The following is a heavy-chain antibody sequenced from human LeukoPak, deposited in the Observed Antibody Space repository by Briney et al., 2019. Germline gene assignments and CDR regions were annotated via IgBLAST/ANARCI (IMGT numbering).Heavy chain of an antibody. D-gene: IGHD6-13*01. CDR1: GYTFTSYG. J-gene: IGHJ4*02. V-gene: IGHV1-18*01. CDR3: VRERPYSSPNDY. CDR2: ISAYNGNT. Sequence: ASVKVSCKASGYTFTSYGISWVRQAPGQGLEWMGWISAYNGNTNYAQKLRGRVTMTTDTSTSTAYMELRSLRSDDTAVYYCVRERPYSSPNDYWGQGTLVTVSS.